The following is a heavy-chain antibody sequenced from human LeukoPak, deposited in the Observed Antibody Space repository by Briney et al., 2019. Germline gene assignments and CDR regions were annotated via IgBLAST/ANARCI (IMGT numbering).Heavy chain of an antibody. CDR2: IYHSGST. V-gene: IGHV4-38-2*02. D-gene: IGHD6-6*01. Sequence: PSETLSLTCSVSGYSISSGYYWGWIRQPPGKGLEWIGSIYHSGSTYYNPSLKSRVTISVDTSNNQFSLKLTSVSAADTAVYYCARDKGTSYLSSFDYWGQGTLVTVSS. CDR1: GYSISSGYY. J-gene: IGHJ4*02. CDR3: ARDKGTSYLSSFDY.